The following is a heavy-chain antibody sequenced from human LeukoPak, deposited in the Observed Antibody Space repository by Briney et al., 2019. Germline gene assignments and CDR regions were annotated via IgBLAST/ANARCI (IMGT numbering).Heavy chain of an antibody. CDR1: GFTFTSHT. J-gene: IGHJ3*02. D-gene: IGHD6-13*01. CDR3: ARPVMAAGATGAFDI. CDR2: IGIDTTTI. Sequence: GGSLRLSCAASGFTFTSHTMNWVRQAPGKGLEWVSSIGIDTTTIYYADSVKGRFTISRDNAKNSLYLQMSSLRADDTAVFYCARPVMAAGATGAFDIWGQGTLVTVFS. V-gene: IGHV3-21*01.